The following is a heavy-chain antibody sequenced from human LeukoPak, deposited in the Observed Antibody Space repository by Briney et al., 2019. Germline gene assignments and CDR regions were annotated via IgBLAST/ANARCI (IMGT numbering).Heavy chain of an antibody. D-gene: IGHD3-10*01. CDR3: ARDYYGSD. CDR1: GFTFSNYG. J-gene: IGHJ4*02. V-gene: IGHV3-74*01. Sequence: GGSLRLSCAASGFTFSNYGMHWVRQAPGKVPVWVSRINSDGSSTTYADSVRGRFTISRDNAKNTLYLEMNTLRAEDTAVYYCARDYYGSDWGQGTLVTVSS. CDR2: INSDGSST.